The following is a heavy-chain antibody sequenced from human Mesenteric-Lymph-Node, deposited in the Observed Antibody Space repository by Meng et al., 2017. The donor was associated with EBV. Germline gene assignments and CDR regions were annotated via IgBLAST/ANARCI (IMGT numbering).Heavy chain of an antibody. CDR1: GFTFSTYG. CDR2: ISSSSSYI. D-gene: IGHD5-12*01. J-gene: IGHJ4*02. CDR3: ARGGYSGYGFDY. Sequence: EVQLVESGGXLVKPGGSXRLSCAASGFTFSTYGMNWVRQAPGKGLEWVSYISSSSSYIYYADSVKGRFTISRDNAKSSLYLQMNTLRAEDTAVYYCARGGYSGYGFDYWGQGTLVTVSS. V-gene: IGHV3-21*01.